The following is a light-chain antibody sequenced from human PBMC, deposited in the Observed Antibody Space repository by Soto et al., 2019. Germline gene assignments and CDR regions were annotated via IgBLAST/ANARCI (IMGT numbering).Light chain of an antibody. CDR1: QSISSW. J-gene: IGKJ5*01. CDR3: QQYHTSSIT. V-gene: IGKV1-5*01. CDR2: DAS. Sequence: DIQMTQSPSSLSPSVGDRVTITCRASQSISSWLAWYQQKPGKAPTLLIYDASTLERGVPSRFSGTGSGTEFTLSIDSLQPDDFATYYCQQYHTSSITFGQGTRLEIK.